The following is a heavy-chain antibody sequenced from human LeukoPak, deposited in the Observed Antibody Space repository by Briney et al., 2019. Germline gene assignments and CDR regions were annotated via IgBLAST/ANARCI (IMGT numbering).Heavy chain of an antibody. D-gene: IGHD2-2*01. J-gene: IGHJ4*02. CDR1: GGSFSGYY. V-gene: IGHV4-34*01. CDR3: ARVPGLVPTHFDY. CDR2: INHSGST. Sequence: SETLSLTCAVYGGSFSGYYWSWIRQPPGKGLEWIGKINHSGSTNYNPSLKSRVTISVDTSKNQFSLKLSSVTAADTAVYYCARVPGLVPTHFDYWGQGTLVTVSS.